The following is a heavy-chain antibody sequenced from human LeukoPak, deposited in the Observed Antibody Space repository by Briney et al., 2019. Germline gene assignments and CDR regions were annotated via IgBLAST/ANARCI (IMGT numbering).Heavy chain of an antibody. CDR1: GFTFSSYS. CDR3: ARDRIRDRFYFDY. J-gene: IGHJ4*02. Sequence: PGGSLRLSCAASGFTFSSYSMNWVRQAPGKGLEWASSISSSSSYIYYADSVKGRFTISRDNAKNSLYLQMNSLRAEDTAVYYCARDRIRDRFYFDYWGQGTLVTVSS. V-gene: IGHV3-21*01. CDR2: ISSSSSYI. D-gene: IGHD1-14*01.